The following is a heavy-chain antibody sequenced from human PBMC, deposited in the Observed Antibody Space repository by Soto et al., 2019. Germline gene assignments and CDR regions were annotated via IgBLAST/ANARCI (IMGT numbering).Heavy chain of an antibody. CDR3: ARVPQWGVYI. CDR2: IKSDGTFT. J-gene: IGHJ3*02. V-gene: IGHV3-74*01. Sequence: EVQLVESGGGLVQPGGSLRLSCAASGFTFSSSWMHWVRQVPGKGLEWVSRIKSDGTFTNYADSVKGRFTISRDNAKNTLYRQMNRLRVDDTAVYYCARVPQWGVYIWGHGTMVTGS. D-gene: IGHD6-19*01. CDR1: GFTFSSSW.